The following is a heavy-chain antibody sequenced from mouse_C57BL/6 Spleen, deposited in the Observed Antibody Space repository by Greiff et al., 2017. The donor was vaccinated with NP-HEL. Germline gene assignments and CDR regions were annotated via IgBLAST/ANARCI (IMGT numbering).Heavy chain of an antibody. Sequence: QVQLQQPGAELVRPGSSVKLSCKASGYTFTSYWMHWVKQRPIQGLEWIGNIDPSDSDTHYNQKFKDKATLTADKSSSPAYLQLSSLTSEDSAGCYCARGLYDGFFADRGQGTLVTDSA. V-gene: IGHV1-52*01. J-gene: IGHJ3*01. CDR2: IDPSDSDT. CDR1: GYTFTSYW. D-gene: IGHD2-3*01. CDR3: ARGLYDGFFAD.